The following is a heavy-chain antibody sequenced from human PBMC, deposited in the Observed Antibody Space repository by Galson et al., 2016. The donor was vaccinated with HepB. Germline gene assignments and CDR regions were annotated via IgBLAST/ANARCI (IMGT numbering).Heavy chain of an antibody. Sequence: SLRLSCAASGFTFSSYAMSWVRQAPGKGLEWVSAISGSGSSTYYADSVKGRFTISRDNSKNTLYLQMNSLRAEDTAVYYCAKGRPDYDFWSGTIFGHQDYSDYGMDVRGQGTTVTVSS. CDR1: GFTFSSYA. D-gene: IGHD3-3*01. V-gene: IGHV3-23*01. J-gene: IGHJ6*02. CDR2: ISGSGSST. CDR3: AKGRPDYDFWSGTIFGHQDYSDYGMDV.